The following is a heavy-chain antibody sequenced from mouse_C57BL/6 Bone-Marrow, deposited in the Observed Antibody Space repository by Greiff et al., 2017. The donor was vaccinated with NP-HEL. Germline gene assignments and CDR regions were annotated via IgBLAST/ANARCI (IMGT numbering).Heavy chain of an antibody. J-gene: IGHJ2*01. CDR3: SRVDYYGSSYDY. Sequence: EVKLMESGGGLVKPGGSLKLSCAASGFTFSSYAMSWVRQTPEKRLEWVATISDGGSYTYSPDNVKGRFTISRDNAKNNLYLQMSHLKSEDTAMYYCSRVDYYGSSYDYWGQGTTLTVSS. D-gene: IGHD1-1*01. CDR2: ISDGGSYT. V-gene: IGHV5-4*03. CDR1: GFTFSSYA.